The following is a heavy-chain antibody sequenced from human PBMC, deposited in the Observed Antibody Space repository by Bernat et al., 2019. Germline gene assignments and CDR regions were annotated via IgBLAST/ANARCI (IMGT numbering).Heavy chain of an antibody. CDR2: ISYDGSNK. D-gene: IGHD4-11*01. Sequence: QVQLVESGGGVVQPGRSLRLSCAASGFTFSSYGMHWVRQAPGKGLEWVAVISYDGSNKYYTDSVKGRFTISRDNSKNTLYLQMNSLRAGDTAVYYCARVYSNYDLDTVDYWGQGTLVTVSS. CDR1: GFTFSSYG. V-gene: IGHV3-30*03. CDR3: ARVYSNYDLDTVDY. J-gene: IGHJ4*02.